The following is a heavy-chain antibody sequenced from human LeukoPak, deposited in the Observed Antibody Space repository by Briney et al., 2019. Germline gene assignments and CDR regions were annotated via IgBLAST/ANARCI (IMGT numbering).Heavy chain of an antibody. Sequence: SETLSLTCTVSGGSISSHYWSWIRRPAGKGLEWIGRIYTSGSTNYNPSLKSRVTMSVDTSKNQFSLKLSSVTAADTAVYYCARLISPVTTGWFDPWGQGTLVTVSS. CDR1: GGSISSHY. CDR3: ARLISPVTTGWFDP. V-gene: IGHV4-4*07. J-gene: IGHJ5*02. CDR2: IYTSGST. D-gene: IGHD4-17*01.